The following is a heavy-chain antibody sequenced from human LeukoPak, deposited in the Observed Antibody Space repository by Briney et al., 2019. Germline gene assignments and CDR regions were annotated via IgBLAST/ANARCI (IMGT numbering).Heavy chain of an antibody. D-gene: IGHD2-15*01. CDR3: ARGCSGGNCYTAIDY. CDR1: GGSFSGYY. J-gene: IGHJ4*02. V-gene: IGHV4-34*01. CDR2: INHSGST. Sequence: PSETLSLTCAVYGGSFSGYYWSWIRQPPGKGLEWIGEINHSGSTNYNPSLKSRLTISVDTSKNQFFLKLSSVTAADTAVYYCARGCSGGNCYTAIDYWGQRTLVTVSS.